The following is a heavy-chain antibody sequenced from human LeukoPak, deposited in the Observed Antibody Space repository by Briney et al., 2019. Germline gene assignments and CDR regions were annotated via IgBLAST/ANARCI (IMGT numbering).Heavy chain of an antibody. J-gene: IGHJ4*02. Sequence: GASVKVSCKASGYTFTGYYMHRVRQAPGQGLEWMGWINPNSGGTNYAQKFQGWVTMTRDTSISTAYMELSRLRSDDTAVYYCARARGIAVAGPLGYWGQGTLVTVSS. CDR2: INPNSGGT. D-gene: IGHD6-19*01. V-gene: IGHV1-2*04. CDR1: GYTFTGYY. CDR3: ARARGIAVAGPLGY.